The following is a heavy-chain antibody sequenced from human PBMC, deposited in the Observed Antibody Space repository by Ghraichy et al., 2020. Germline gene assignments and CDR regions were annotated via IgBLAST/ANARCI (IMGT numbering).Heavy chain of an antibody. V-gene: IGHV4-39*07. CDR1: GNSINSFAYY. Sequence: SETLSLTCAVSGNSINSFAYYWGWLRQPPGKGMEWIASAHYGAITYYKPSLKSRVIISVDTSKTLLSLKLSSVTAADTAVYFCARQRANYGEWAFDIWGQGTMDTVSS. J-gene: IGHJ3*02. CDR3: ARQRANYGEWAFDI. D-gene: IGHD4-17*01. CDR2: AHYGAIT.